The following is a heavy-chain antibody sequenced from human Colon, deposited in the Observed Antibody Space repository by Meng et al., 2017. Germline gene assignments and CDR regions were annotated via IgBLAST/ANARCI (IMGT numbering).Heavy chain of an antibody. V-gene: IGHV3-66*02. CDR1: GFTVSSNY. CDR2: IYSGRST. J-gene: IGHJ3*02. D-gene: IGHD3-10*01. CDR3: ARDCVVRGGCAFDI. Sequence: GESLKISCAASGFTVSSNYMSWVRQAPGKGLEWVSVIYSGRSTYYADSVKGRFTISRDNSKNTLYLQMNSLRAEDTAVYYCARDCVVRGGCAFDIWGQGTMVTVSS.